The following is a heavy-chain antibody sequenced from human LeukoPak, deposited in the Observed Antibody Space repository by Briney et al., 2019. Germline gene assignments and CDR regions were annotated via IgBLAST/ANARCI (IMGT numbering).Heavy chain of an antibody. Sequence: GGSLRLSCAASGFTFSSYSMNWVRQAPGKGLEWVSYISSSSSTIYYADSVKGRFTISRDNAKNSLYLQMNSLRAEDTAVYYCARKRTDSQYYYYMDVWGKGTTVTVSS. V-gene: IGHV3-48*01. CDR2: ISSSSSTI. CDR3: ARKRTDSQYYYYMDV. J-gene: IGHJ6*03. D-gene: IGHD1-14*01. CDR1: GFTFSSYS.